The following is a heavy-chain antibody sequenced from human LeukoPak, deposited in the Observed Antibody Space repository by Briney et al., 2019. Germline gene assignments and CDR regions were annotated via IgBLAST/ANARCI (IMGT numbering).Heavy chain of an antibody. CDR3: ARGGKIALAGTRSPQYFQH. V-gene: IGHV3-30*04. CDR2: ISYDGSNK. CDR1: GFTFSSYA. D-gene: IGHD6-19*01. J-gene: IGHJ1*01. Sequence: TGGSLRLSCAASGFTFSSYAMHWVRQAPGKGLEWVAVISYDGSNKYYADSVKGRFTISRDNSKNTLYLQMNSLRPEDTAVYYCARGGKIALAGTRSPQYFQHWGQGTLVTVSS.